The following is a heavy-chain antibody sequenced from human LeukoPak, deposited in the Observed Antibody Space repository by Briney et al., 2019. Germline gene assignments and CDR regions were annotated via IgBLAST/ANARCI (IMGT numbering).Heavy chain of an antibody. V-gene: IGHV4-59*08. CDR2: IYYSGST. CDR3: ARTYCRGGSCHFDY. D-gene: IGHD2-15*01. J-gene: IGHJ4*02. Sequence: SETLSLTCTVCGGSISSYYWSWIRQPPGKGLEWIGYIYYSGSTDSNPSLKSRVTISVDTSKNQISLKLSSVTAADTAVYYCARTYCRGGSCHFDYWGQGTLVTVSS. CDR1: GGSISSYY.